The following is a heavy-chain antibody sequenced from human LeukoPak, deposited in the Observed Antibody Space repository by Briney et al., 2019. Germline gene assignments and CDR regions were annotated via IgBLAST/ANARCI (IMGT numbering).Heavy chain of an antibody. V-gene: IGHV1-18*01. CDR1: GYTFTSYG. J-gene: IGHJ3*02. CDR3: ESGRYYYDSSGYALGAFDI. CDR2: ISAYNGNT. D-gene: IGHD3-22*01. Sequence: ASVDVSCKASGYTFTSYGISGVRQAPAQGLEWMGGISAYNGNTNYAQKLQGRVTMTTDTSTSTAYMELRSLRSDDTDVYYCESGRYYYDSSGYALGAFDIWGQGTMVTVSS.